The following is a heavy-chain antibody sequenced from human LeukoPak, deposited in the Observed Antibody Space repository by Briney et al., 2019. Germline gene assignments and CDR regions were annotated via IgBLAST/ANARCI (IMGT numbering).Heavy chain of an antibody. CDR2: IYGNDDK. V-gene: IGHV2-5*01. D-gene: IGHD3-9*01. J-gene: IGHJ4*02. Sequence: QCGPTLANPTQTLTLPCAFSGASLSTSGVGVAWIRQPPGKALEWLALIYGNDDKRYRQSLKSKLTITKDTSKNQVALTMTNMDPVDTATYYSAHQNYDILSGFWDTGLDYWGQGTLVTVSS. CDR1: GASLSTSGVG. CDR3: AHQNYDILSGFWDTGLDY.